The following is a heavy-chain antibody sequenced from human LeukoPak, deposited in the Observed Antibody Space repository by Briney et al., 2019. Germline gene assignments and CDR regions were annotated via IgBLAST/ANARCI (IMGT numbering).Heavy chain of an antibody. Sequence: GGSLRLSCAASGFTFSNAWMNWVRQAPGKGLEWVSYISSSGSTIYYADSVKGRFTISRDNAKNSLYLQMNSLRAEDTAVYYCARVAPNNWNDAFDIWGQGTMVTVSS. J-gene: IGHJ3*02. D-gene: IGHD1-1*01. CDR1: GFTFSNAW. CDR2: ISSSGSTI. V-gene: IGHV3-48*04. CDR3: ARVAPNNWNDAFDI.